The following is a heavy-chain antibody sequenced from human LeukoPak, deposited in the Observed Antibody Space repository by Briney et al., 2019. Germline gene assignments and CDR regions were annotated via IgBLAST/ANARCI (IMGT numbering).Heavy chain of an antibody. V-gene: IGHV3-30*02. Sequence: TGGSLRLSCAASGFTFSNYGMHWVRQAPGKGLEWVAFIRYDGSNKYYADSVRGRFTISRDNSKNTVYLQMNSLRGDDTAVYYCAKGYCSGGSCYYFDYWGQGTLVTVSS. CDR1: GFTFSNYG. J-gene: IGHJ4*02. CDR2: IRYDGSNK. CDR3: AKGYCSGGSCYYFDY. D-gene: IGHD2-15*01.